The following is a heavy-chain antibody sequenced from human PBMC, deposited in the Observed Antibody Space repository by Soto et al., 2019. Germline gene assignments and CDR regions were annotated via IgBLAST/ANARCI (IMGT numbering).Heavy chain of an antibody. CDR3: ARDQYTVTTRPYYYYMDV. CDR2: ISSNGGST. V-gene: IGHV3-64*01. D-gene: IGHD4-4*01. J-gene: IGHJ6*03. Sequence: GGSLRLSCAASGFTFSSYAMHWVRQAPGKGLEYVSAISSNGGSTYYANSVKGRFTISRDNSKNTLYLQMGSLRAEDMAVYYCARDQYTVTTRPYYYYMDVWGKGTTVTVSS. CDR1: GFTFSSYA.